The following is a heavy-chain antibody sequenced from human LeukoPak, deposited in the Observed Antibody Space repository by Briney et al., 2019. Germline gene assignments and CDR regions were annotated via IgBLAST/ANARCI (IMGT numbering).Heavy chain of an antibody. CDR3: ARDLSFYGSGSYYFGS. CDR1: GYTFTGYY. V-gene: IGHV1-2*02. J-gene: IGHJ4*02. Sequence: ASVKVSCKASGYTFTGYYVHWVRQAPGQGLEWMGWINPDSGGTNYAQKFQGRVTMTRDTSISTAYMELSRLRSDDTAVYYCARDLSFYGSGSYYFGSWGQGTLVTVSS. CDR2: INPDSGGT. D-gene: IGHD3-10*01.